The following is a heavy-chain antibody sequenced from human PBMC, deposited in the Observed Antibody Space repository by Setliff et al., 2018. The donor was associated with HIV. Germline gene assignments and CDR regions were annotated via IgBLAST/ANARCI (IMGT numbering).Heavy chain of an antibody. CDR1: GGTFSSHG. CDR3: AKGQGPVDY. J-gene: IGHJ4*02. V-gene: IGHV1-69*05. CDR2: IIPIFGTP. Sequence: GASVKVSCKASGGTFSSHGISWVRQAPGQGLEWMGRIIPIFGTPNYAQKFQGRVTITSDTSASTAYMELRSLRSDDTAVYYCAKGQGPVDYWGQGTLVTVSS.